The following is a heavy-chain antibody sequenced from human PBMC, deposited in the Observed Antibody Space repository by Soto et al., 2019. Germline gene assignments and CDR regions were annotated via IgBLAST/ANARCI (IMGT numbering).Heavy chain of an antibody. J-gene: IGHJ6*02. Sequence: GGSLRLSCAASGFTFSDSGMHWVRQAPGKGLEWVAVISYDETNKYYADSVKGRFTISRDNSKNTLYLQMNSLRAEDTAVYYCANNRYYNYYYGMDVWGQGTTVTVSS. CDR2: ISYDETNK. CDR1: GFTFSDSG. V-gene: IGHV3-30*18. CDR3: ANNRYYNYYYGMDV.